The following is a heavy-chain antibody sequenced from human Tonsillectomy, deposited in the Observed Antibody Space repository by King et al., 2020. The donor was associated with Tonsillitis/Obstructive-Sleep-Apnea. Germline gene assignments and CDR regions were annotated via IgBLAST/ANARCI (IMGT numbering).Heavy chain of an antibody. Sequence: QLQESGPGLVKPSETLSLTCTVSGGSISSYYWSWIRQPPGKGLEWIGYIYYSGSTNYNPSLKSRVTISVDTSKNQFSLKLSSVTAADTAVYYCARHEYSNLNFDYWGQGTLVTVSS. CDR1: GGSISSYY. J-gene: IGHJ4*02. D-gene: IGHD4-11*01. CDR2: IYYSGST. CDR3: ARHEYSNLNFDY. V-gene: IGHV4-59*01.